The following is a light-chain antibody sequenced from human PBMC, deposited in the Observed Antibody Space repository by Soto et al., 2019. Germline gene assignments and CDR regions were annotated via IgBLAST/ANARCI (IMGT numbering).Light chain of an antibody. CDR3: VLYMGSGSWV. V-gene: IGLV8-61*01. CDR2: STN. J-gene: IGLJ3*02. Sequence: QTVVTQEQSFSVSPGGTVTLTCGLSSGSVSTSYYPSWYQQTPGQAPRTLIYSTNTRSSGVPDRFSGSILGNKAALTITGAQADDESDYYCVLYMGSGSWVFGGGTQLTVL. CDR1: SGSVSTSYY.